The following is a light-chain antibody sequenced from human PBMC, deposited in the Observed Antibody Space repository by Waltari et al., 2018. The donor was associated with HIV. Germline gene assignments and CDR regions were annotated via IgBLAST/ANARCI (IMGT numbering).Light chain of an antibody. Sequence: QSALTQPHSVSGSPGQSVTISCPGTSSSVGGYNYVSCYHQHPGKAPKLMIYDVNKRPSGVPDRFSGSKSGNTASLTISGLQAEDEADYYCYSYAGSYTHWVFGGGTKLTVL. V-gene: IGLV2-11*01. CDR3: YSYAGSYTHWV. CDR1: SSSVGGYNY. J-gene: IGLJ3*02. CDR2: DVN.